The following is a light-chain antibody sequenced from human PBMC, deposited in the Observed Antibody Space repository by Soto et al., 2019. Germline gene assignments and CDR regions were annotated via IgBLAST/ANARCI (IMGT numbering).Light chain of an antibody. CDR3: QQYNSYSPWT. CDR1: HDISTY. V-gene: IGKV1-9*01. Sequence: DIQLTQSPSLLSASVGDRVTITCRASHDISTYLSWYQXKPAKXXXXXIYEASTLQSGVPSRFSGSGSGTEFTLTISSLQPDDFATYYCQQYNSYSPWTFGQGTKV. J-gene: IGKJ1*01. CDR2: EAS.